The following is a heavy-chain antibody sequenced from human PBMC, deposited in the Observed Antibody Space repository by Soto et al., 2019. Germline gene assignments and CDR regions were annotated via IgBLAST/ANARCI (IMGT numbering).Heavy chain of an antibody. CDR1: GSSLTTLGMS. CDR2: INWEDDK. CDR3: VRGEVPSTMVMFFDY. D-gene: IGHD3-10*01. V-gene: IGHV2-70*20. Sequence: SGPTLVNPTQTLTLTCSFSGSSLTTLGMSVSWVRQPSGKALEWLALINWEDDKYYRPSLETRLTISKDTSTNRVLLTMTKLDPADTATYYCVRGEVPSTMVMFFDYWGQGALVTVSS. J-gene: IGHJ4*02.